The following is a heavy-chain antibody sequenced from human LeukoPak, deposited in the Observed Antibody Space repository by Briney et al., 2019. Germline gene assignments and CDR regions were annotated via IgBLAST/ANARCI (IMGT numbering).Heavy chain of an antibody. CDR2: ISAGGGNT. CDR3: VGWGISGITNH. CDR1: GFTFSTYG. V-gene: IGHV3-23*01. J-gene: IGHJ4*02. Sequence: GGSLRLSCAASGFTFSTYGMNWVRQAPGKGLEWVSAISAGGGNTYYADSVKGRFTISRDKNSLFLQMNSVRAEDTAVYYCVGWGISGITNHWGQGTLVTVSS. D-gene: IGHD1-7*01.